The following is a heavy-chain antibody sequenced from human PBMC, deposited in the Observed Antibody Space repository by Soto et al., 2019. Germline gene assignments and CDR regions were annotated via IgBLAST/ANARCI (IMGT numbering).Heavy chain of an antibody. CDR2: IDPSDPYT. J-gene: IGHJ6*02. CDR1: GYSFTSYW. D-gene: IGHD3-22*01. CDR3: ARLGDSSGYYDYYYYYGMDV. Sequence: PGESLKISCKGSGYSFTSYWISWVRQMPGKGLEWMGRIDPSDPYTNYSPSFQGHVTISADKSISTAYLQWSSLKASDTAMYYCARLGDSSGYYDYYYYYGMDVWGQGTTVTVSS. V-gene: IGHV5-10-1*01.